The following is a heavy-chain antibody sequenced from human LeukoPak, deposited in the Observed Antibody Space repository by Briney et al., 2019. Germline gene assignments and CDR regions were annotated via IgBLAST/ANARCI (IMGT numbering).Heavy chain of an antibody. J-gene: IGHJ4*02. CDR1: GFTFSSYG. CDR2: ISSSGYTI. V-gene: IGHV3-48*03. Sequence: PGGSLRLSCAASGFTFSSYGMNWVRQAPGKRLEWVSYISSSGYTIYYADSVKGRFTISRDNAQSSLYLQLNSLRAEDTAVYFCARGDPPDYWGQGTLVTVSS. CDR3: ARGDPPDY.